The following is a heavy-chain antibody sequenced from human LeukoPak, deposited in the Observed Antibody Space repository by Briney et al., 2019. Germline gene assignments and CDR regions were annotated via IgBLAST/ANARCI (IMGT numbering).Heavy chain of an antibody. CDR1: GYTLTELS. J-gene: IGHJ4*02. Sequence: GASVKVSCKVSGYTLTELSMHWVRQAPGKGLEWMGGLDPEDGETIYAQKFQGRVTMTEDTSTDTAYMELSSLRSEDTAVYYCATAPKKGYYDYVWGSYRQRRPLDYWGQGTLVTVSS. CDR2: LDPEDGET. D-gene: IGHD3-16*02. CDR3: ATAPKKGYYDYVWGSYRQRRPLDY. V-gene: IGHV1-24*01.